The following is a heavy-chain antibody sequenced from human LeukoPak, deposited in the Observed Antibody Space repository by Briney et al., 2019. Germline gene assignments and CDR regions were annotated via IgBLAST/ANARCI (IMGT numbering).Heavy chain of an antibody. CDR2: IKQDGSEK. Sequence: GGSLRLSCAASGFTFSSYWMSWVRQAPGKGPEWVANIKQDGSEKYYVDSVKGRFTISRDNAKNSLYLQMNSLRAEDTAVYYCARDFSDFWSGASSYYMDVWGKGTTVTVSS. CDR1: GFTFSSYW. V-gene: IGHV3-7*01. D-gene: IGHD3-3*01. CDR3: ARDFSDFWSGASSYYMDV. J-gene: IGHJ6*03.